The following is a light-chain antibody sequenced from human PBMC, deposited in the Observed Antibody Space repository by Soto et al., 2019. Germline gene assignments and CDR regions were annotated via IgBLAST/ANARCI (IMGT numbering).Light chain of an antibody. V-gene: IGKV1-39*01. CDR3: QQTYATPPT. Sequence: DIQMTQSPSSLSASVGYRFILTCRASQTIRTSLNWYQQKPGKAPKLLIYAASTLHSGVPSRFSGSGSGTDFTLSISNLQPEDFATYFCQQTYATPPTFGQGTKVEI. CDR2: AAS. J-gene: IGKJ1*01. CDR1: QTIRTS.